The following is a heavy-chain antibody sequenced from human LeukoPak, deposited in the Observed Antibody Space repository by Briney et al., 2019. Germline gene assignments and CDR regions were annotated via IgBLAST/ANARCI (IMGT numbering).Heavy chain of an antibody. CDR3: AKIRSGGGSFDV. CDR1: GGSVSSGSYY. V-gene: IGHV4-61*01. CDR2: IYYSGST. D-gene: IGHD4-23*01. J-gene: IGHJ3*01. Sequence: SETMSLTCTVSGGSVSSGSYYWSWIRQPPGKGLEWIGYIYYSGSTNYNPSLKSRVTMSVDTSKNQVSLRLSSVTAADTAVYYCAKIRSGGGSFDVWGQGAMVTVSS.